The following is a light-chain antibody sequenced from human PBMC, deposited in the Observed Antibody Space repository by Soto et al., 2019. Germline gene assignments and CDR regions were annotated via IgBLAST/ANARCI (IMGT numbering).Light chain of an antibody. CDR2: AAS. CDR1: QTSSTY. Sequence: DIQMTQSPSSLSASVGDRVTITCRASQTSSTYLNWYQQNPGKAPKLLIYAASSLQSGVPSRFSGSGSGTDFTLTISSLQPEDFSTYYCQQSSGIPYTFGQRTKLEIK. J-gene: IGKJ2*01. CDR3: QQSSGIPYT. V-gene: IGKV1-39*01.